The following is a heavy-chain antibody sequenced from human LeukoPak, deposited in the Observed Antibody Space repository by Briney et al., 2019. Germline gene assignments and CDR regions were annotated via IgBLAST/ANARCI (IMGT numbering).Heavy chain of an antibody. CDR2: IWHNGINK. J-gene: IGHJ3*02. CDR1: GFIFSNFG. Sequence: GGSLRLSCAASGFIFSNFGMHWVRQAPGKGLEWVAVIWHNGINKYYMDSVKGRFTISRDNSENILYLQMNTLRAEDTALYYCTRDPTPGAFDIWGQGTLVTVSS. V-gene: IGHV3-33*01. CDR3: TRDPTPGAFDI.